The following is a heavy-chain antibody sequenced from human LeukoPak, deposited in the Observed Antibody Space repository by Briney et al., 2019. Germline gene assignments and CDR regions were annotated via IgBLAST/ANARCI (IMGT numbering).Heavy chain of an antibody. CDR2: ISSSSSYI. CDR1: GFTFSSYA. D-gene: IGHD2-2*01. Sequence: GGSLRLSCAASGFTFSSYAMSWVRQAPGKGLEWVSSISSSSSYIYYADSVKGRFTISRDNAKNSLYLQMNSLRAEDTAVYYCARVLGSREAYRNIPAAMMELVRQIYYFDYWGQGTLVTVSS. V-gene: IGHV3-21*01. J-gene: IGHJ4*02. CDR3: ARVLGSREAYRNIPAAMMELVRQIYYFDY.